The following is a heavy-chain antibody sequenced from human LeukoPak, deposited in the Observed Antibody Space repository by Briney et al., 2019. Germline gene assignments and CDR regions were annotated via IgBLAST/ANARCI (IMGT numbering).Heavy chain of an antibody. J-gene: IGHJ4*02. CDR2: INPSGGST. D-gene: IGHD6-19*01. V-gene: IGHV1-46*01. CDR1: GYTFTTYY. Sequence: ASVKVSCKASGYTFTTYYMHWARQAPGQGLEWMGIINPSGGSTGYAQKFQGRVTVTRDTSTSTVYMELSNLRSEDTAVYFCARGGDSSDWIWGQGTLVTVSS. CDR3: ARGGDSSDWI.